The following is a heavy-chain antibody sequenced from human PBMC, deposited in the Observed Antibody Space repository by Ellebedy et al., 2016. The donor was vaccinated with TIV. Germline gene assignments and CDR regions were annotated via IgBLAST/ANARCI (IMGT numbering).Heavy chain of an antibody. Sequence: GESLKISCEASGLSFSKAWMSWVRQAPGKGLEWVGRIKSKTDGGTTDYAAPVKGRFTISRDESQNTLHLQINSLKTEDTAVYYCTTDGRMGRYGKDVWGQGTTVTVSS. CDR3: TTDGRMGRYGKDV. D-gene: IGHD3-16*01. CDR2: IKSKTDGGTT. V-gene: IGHV3-15*01. J-gene: IGHJ6*02. CDR1: GLSFSKAW.